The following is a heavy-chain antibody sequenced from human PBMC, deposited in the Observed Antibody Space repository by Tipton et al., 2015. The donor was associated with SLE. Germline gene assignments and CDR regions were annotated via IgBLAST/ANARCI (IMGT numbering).Heavy chain of an antibody. J-gene: IGHJ4*02. CDR2: IYYSGST. D-gene: IGHD6-13*01. V-gene: IGHV4-39*07. CDR3: ASWVRGQQLVLFDY. Sequence: TLSLTCTVSGGSISSSSYYWGWIRQPPGKGLEWIGSIYYSGSTNYNPSLKSRVTISVDTSKNQFSLKLSSVTAADTAVYYCASWVRGQQLVLFDYWGKGTLVTVSS. CDR1: GGSISSSSYY.